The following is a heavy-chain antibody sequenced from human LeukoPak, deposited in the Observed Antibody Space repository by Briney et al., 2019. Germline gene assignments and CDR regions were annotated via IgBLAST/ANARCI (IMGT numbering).Heavy chain of an antibody. D-gene: IGHD3-22*01. J-gene: IGHJ4*02. V-gene: IGHV1-69*05. Sequence: SVKVSCKASGGTFSSYAISWVRQAPGQGLEWMGRIIPIFGTANYAPKFQGRVTITTDESTSTAYMELSSLRSEDTAVYYCARDYDSSGYSPIAFDYWGQGTLVTVSS. CDR1: GGTFSSYA. CDR2: IIPIFGTA. CDR3: ARDYDSSGYSPIAFDY.